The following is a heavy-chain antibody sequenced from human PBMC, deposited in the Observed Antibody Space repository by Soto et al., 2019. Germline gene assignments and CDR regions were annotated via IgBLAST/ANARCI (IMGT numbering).Heavy chain of an antibody. D-gene: IGHD2-2*01. CDR2: ISYNISVK. CDR3: ASDRDAYCSTGVPSAHYFDY. J-gene: IGHJ4*02. Sequence: AGVSLRLSYAVSGFTFSNYSINWVRQPPGKGLEWLSCISYNISVKCYADSVKVRFTIPRDNPKNSLFIQMNMLRVDDTVVYYFASDRDAYCSTGVPSAHYFDYWGRGTLVTVSS. V-gene: IGHV3-48*01. CDR1: GFTFSNYS.